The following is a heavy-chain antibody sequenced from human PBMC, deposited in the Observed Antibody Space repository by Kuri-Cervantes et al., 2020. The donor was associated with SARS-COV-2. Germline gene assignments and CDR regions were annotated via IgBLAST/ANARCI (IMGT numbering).Heavy chain of an antibody. Sequence: SGPTLVKPTQTLTLTCTFSGFSLSTSGVGVGWIRQPPGKALEWLALIYWDDDKRYSPSLKSRLTITKDTSKNQVVLTMTNMDPVDTATYFCAHVSVDTTMNGIATGTSYFDFWGQETLVTVSS. CDR1: GFSLSTSGVG. CDR2: IYWDDDK. J-gene: IGHJ4*02. V-gene: IGHV2-5*02. CDR3: AHVSVDTTMNGIATGTSYFDF. D-gene: IGHD5-18*01.